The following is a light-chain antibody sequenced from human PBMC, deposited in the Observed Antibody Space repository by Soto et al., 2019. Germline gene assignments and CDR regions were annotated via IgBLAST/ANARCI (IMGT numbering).Light chain of an antibody. J-gene: IGLJ1*01. CDR2: AND. Sequence: QLVLTQPPSASVTPGQRVTISCSGSRSNIGSNLVSWYQQLPGTAPKLLIYANDQRPSGVPDRFSGSTSDTSASLSISGLQSEDEADYYCATLDGSYVFGTGTKLTVL. CDR1: RSNIGSNL. CDR3: ATLDGSYV. V-gene: IGLV1-44*01.